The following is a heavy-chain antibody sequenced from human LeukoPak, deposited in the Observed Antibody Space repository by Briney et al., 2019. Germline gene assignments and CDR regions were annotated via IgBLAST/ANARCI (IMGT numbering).Heavy chain of an antibody. V-gene: IGHV3-7*01. CDR3: ARYQPDSEYYFDY. D-gene: IGHD2-2*01. CDR2: IKQDGSEK. J-gene: IGHJ4*02. Sequence: GGSLRLSCAASGFTFSSYWMSWVHQAPGKGLEWVANIKQDGSEKYYVDSVKGRFTISRDNAKNSLYLQMNSLRAEDTAVYYCARYQPDSEYYFDYWGQGTLVTVSS. CDR1: GFTFSSYW.